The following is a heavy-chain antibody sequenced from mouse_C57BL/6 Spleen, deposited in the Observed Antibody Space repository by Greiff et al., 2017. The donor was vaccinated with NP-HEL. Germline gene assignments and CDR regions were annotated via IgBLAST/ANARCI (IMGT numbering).Heavy chain of an antibody. CDR2: IDPETGGT. CDR1: GYTFTDYE. Sequence: QVQLQQSGAELVRPGASVTLSCKASGYTFTDYEMHWVKQTPVHGLEWIGAIDPETGGTAYNQKFKGKAILTADKSSSTAYIELRSLTSEDSAVYYCTRNRGRYYFDYWGQGTTLTVSS. CDR3: TRNRGRYYFDY. J-gene: IGHJ2*01. V-gene: IGHV1-15*01.